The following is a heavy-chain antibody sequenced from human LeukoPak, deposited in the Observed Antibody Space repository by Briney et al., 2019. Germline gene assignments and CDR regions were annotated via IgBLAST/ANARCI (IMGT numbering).Heavy chain of an antibody. V-gene: IGHV4-38-2*02. Sequence: PSETLSLTCLVSKHSIIKTDDWGWLRQTPGGGPDRIGSIFDSASTDYTPSLKSRVTISLDRSNNQFSLTMKSVKAADTAVYHCVRVLDSGNSWYFFDLWGQGIRVVVS. D-gene: IGHD1-1*01. CDR1: KHSIIKTDD. CDR2: IFDSAST. CDR3: VRVLDSGNSWYFFDL. J-gene: IGHJ4*02.